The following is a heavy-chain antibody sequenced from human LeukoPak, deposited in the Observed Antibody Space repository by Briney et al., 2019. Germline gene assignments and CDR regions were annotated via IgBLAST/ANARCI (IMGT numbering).Heavy chain of an antibody. CDR2: ISYDGSNK. V-gene: IGHV3-30*18. D-gene: IGHD5-24*01. J-gene: IGHJ4*02. Sequence: GGSLRLSCAASGFTFSSYGMHWVRQAPGKGLEWVAVISYDGSNKYYADSVKGRFTISRDNSKNMLYLQMNSLRAEDTAVYYCAKDGGGYNFGYWGQGTLVTVSS. CDR1: GFTFSSYG. CDR3: AKDGGGYNFGY.